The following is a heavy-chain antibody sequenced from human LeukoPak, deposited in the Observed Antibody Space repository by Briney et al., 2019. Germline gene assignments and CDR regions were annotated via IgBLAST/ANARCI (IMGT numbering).Heavy chain of an antibody. CDR1: GGSISSSSHH. J-gene: IGHJ4*02. Sequence: SETLSLTCTVSGGSISSSSHHWGWIRQPPGKGLEWIGTIYYSGSTYYSPSLKSRVTTSVDTSKNQFSLKLSSVTAADTAVYYCAREDTYYYGSGIDYWGQGTLVTVSS. CDR2: IYYSGST. V-gene: IGHV4-39*07. D-gene: IGHD3-10*01. CDR3: AREDTYYYGSGIDY.